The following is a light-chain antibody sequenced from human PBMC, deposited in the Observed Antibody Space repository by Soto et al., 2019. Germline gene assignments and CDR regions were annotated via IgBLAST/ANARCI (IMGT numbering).Light chain of an antibody. Sequence: SYELTQPPSVSVAPGQTAWITCGGNNIGGYSVHWYQQRPGQAPVLVFYDDSDRPSGIPERFSGSKSGNTATLTIIRVEAGDEADYYCQVWDSRSDRYDFGTGTKVTVL. CDR2: DDS. CDR3: QVWDSRSDRYD. V-gene: IGLV3-21*02. J-gene: IGLJ1*01. CDR1: NIGGYS.